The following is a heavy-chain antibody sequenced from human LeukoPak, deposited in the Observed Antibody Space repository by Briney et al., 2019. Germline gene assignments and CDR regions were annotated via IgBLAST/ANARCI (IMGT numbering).Heavy chain of an antibody. V-gene: IGHV4-4*02. D-gene: IGHD1-26*01. CDR2: ISLRGLT. J-gene: IGHJ4*02. Sequence: SETLSLTCGVSGGSISGTNWWSWARQPPGQGLEWIGEISLRGLTNYNPSLRSRLTMSLDESKNQVSLNLTSVTAADTAVYYCSRESGPFSPFGFWGQGTLVSVHS. CDR1: GGSISGTNW. CDR3: SRESGPFSPFGF.